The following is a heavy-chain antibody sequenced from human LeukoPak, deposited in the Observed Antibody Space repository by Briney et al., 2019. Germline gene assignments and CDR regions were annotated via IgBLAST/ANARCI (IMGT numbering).Heavy chain of an antibody. V-gene: IGHV4-39*07. Sequence: SETLSLTCTVSGGSISSSSYYWGWIRQPPGKGLEWIGSIYYRGSTYYNPSLKSRVTISVDTSKNQFSLKLSSVTAADTAVYYCARVSPGSGSYEVSYYFDYWGQGTLVTVSS. CDR3: ARVSPGSGSYEVSYYFDY. J-gene: IGHJ4*02. CDR1: GGSISSSSYY. D-gene: IGHD3-10*01. CDR2: IYYRGST.